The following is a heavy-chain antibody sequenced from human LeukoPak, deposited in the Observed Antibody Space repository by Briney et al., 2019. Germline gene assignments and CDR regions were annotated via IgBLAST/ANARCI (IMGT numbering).Heavy chain of an antibody. V-gene: IGHV3-21*01. CDR2: ISSSSYI. Sequence: GGSLRLSCAASGFTLSSYSMNWVRQAPGKGLEWVSSISSSSYIYYADSVKGRFTISRDNAKNSLYLQMNSLRAEDTAVYYCARGPRGIVVVPAAIAYWGQGTLVTVSS. D-gene: IGHD2-2*02. CDR3: ARGPRGIVVVPAAIAY. J-gene: IGHJ4*02. CDR1: GFTLSSYS.